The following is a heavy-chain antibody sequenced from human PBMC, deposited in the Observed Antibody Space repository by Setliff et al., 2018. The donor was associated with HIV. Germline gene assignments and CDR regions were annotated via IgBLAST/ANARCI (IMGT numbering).Heavy chain of an antibody. CDR2: THTSGNA. CDR1: GGSISSGTYF. D-gene: IGHD6-19*01. V-gene: IGHV4-61*09. Sequence: SETLSLTCTVSGGSISSGTYFWSWIRQPAGKGLEWIGHTHTSGNANYNPSLNSRVTISVDTSKNHFSLKLSSVTAADTAVYYCARSLLPSITVAGTIGYWGQGSLVTVSS. CDR3: ARSLLPSITVAGTIGY. J-gene: IGHJ4*02.